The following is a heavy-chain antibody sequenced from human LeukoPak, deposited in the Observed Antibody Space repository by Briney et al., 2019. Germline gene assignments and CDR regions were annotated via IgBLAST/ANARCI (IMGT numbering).Heavy chain of an antibody. V-gene: IGHV4-34*01. Sequence: SETLSLTCAVYGGSFSGYYWSWIRQPPGKGLEWIGEINHSGSTNYNPSLKSRVTISVDTSKNQFSLKLSSVTAADAAVYYCARGRPGGSRSFDYWGQGTLVTVSS. CDR1: GGSFSGYY. J-gene: IGHJ4*02. D-gene: IGHD6-13*01. CDR3: ARGRPGGSRSFDY. CDR2: INHSGST.